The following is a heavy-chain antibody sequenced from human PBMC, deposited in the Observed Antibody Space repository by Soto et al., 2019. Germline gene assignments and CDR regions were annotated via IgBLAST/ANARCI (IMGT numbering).Heavy chain of an antibody. J-gene: IGHJ4*02. D-gene: IGHD3-22*01. CDR1: GFTFSSYG. CDR2: IWNDGSNE. V-gene: IGHV3-33*01. Sequence: GSLRLSCEASGFTFSSYGMHWVRQAPGKGLEWVAIIWNDGSNEYYADSVKGRFTISRDNSKNTLYLQVSNLRAEDTAVYFCARDQTDSGGYSDSWGQGTLVTVSS. CDR3: ARDQTDSGGYSDS.